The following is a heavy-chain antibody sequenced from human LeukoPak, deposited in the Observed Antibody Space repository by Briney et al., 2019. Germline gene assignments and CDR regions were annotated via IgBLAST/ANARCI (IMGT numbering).Heavy chain of an antibody. CDR1: GYTFIGYY. CDR3: ARLVGLSTTASY. J-gene: IGHJ4*02. D-gene: IGHD5/OR15-5a*01. Sequence: ASVKVSCKAPGYTFIGYYLHWVRQPPGQGLEWMGWINPTSGGTNYAQKFQDSVTMTRDTSINTAYMELSRLTSDDTAVYYCARLVGLSTTASYWGQGTLVIVSS. CDR2: INPTSGGT. V-gene: IGHV1-2*02.